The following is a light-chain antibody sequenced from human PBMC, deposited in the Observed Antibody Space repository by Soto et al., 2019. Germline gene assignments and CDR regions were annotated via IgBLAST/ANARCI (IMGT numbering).Light chain of an antibody. CDR3: QQYGTPPLT. J-gene: IGKJ5*01. Sequence: EIVLTQSPGTLSLSPGERATLSCRASQSVSSSYLAWYQQKPGQAPRLLIYGASSRATGIPNRFSGSGSGTDFTLTISRLEAEDFAVYYWQQYGTPPLTFGQGTRLEIK. CDR2: GAS. V-gene: IGKV3-20*01. CDR1: QSVSSSY.